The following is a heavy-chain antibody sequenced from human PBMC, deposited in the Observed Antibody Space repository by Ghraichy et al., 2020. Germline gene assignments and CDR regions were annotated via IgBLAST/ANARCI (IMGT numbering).Heavy chain of an antibody. D-gene: IGHD6-13*01. CDR3: ARKYSSSWYGPKYYDYYYMHV. CDR2: ISAYNGNT. V-gene: IGHV1-18*01. CDR1: GYTFTSYG. Sequence: ASVKVSCKASGYTFTSYGISWVRQAPGQGLEWMGWISAYNGNTNYAQKLQGRVTMTTDTSTSTAYMELRSLRSDDTAVYYCARKYSSSWYGPKYYDYYYMHVWGKGTTVTVSS. J-gene: IGHJ6*03.